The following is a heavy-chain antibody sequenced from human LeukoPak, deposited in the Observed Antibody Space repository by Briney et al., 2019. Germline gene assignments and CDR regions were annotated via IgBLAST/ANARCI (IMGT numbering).Heavy chain of an antibody. Sequence: GGSLRLSCAASGXTFSSSDMHWVRQAPGKGLEWVAVISYDATNKYYADSVKGRFTLSRDNSKNTLYLQTNTLRDEDTAVYYCAKASSNYFYYFEYWGQGTLVTVSS. CDR2: ISYDATNK. J-gene: IGHJ4*02. D-gene: IGHD2/OR15-2a*01. CDR3: AKASSNYFYYFEY. V-gene: IGHV3-30*18. CDR1: GXTFSSSD.